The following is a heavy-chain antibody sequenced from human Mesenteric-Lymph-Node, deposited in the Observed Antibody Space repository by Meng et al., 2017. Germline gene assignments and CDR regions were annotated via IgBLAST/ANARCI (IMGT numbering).Heavy chain of an antibody. V-gene: IGHV3-23*01. J-gene: IGHJ3*01. CDR1: GFTFNIYA. Sequence: GSRKISGAASGFTFNIYAMTWVRQAPGKGLEWVSSFSGIGGSIYYADSVKGRFTISRDNSKSTLYLQMDSLRGADTALYYCAKVHGRSWNDAIDVWGQGTMVTVSS. D-gene: IGHD1-1*01. CDR2: FSGIGGSI. CDR3: AKVHGRSWNDAIDV.